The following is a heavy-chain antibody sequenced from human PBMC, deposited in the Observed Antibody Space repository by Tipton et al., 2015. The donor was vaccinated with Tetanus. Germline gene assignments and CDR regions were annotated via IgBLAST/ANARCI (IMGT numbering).Heavy chain of an antibody. CDR3: ATSTVTR. CDR1: GFTLRTYS. Sequence: GSLRLSCAASGFTLRTYSMNWVRQAPGKGPEWISYISTTGNTIYYADSVKGRFTISIDNAKNSLSLQMSGLRREDTAVYYCATSTVTRWGPGTLVTVSS. D-gene: IGHD4-17*01. V-gene: IGHV3-48*01. J-gene: IGHJ4*02. CDR2: ISTTGNTI.